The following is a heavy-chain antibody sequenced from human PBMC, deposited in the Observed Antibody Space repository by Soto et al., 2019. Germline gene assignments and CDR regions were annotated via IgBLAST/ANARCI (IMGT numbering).Heavy chain of an antibody. CDR3: VKGGRGYCSSTSCGSYYYGMDV. CDR1: GFTFSSYA. V-gene: IGHV3-64D*06. CDR2: ISSNGGST. Sequence: PGGSLRLSCSASGFTFSSYAMHWVRQAPGKGLEYVSAISSNGGSTYYADSVKGRFTISRDNSKNTLYLQMSSLRAEDKAVYYCVKGGRGYCSSTSCGSYYYGMDVWGQGTTVTVSS. D-gene: IGHD2-2*01. J-gene: IGHJ6*02.